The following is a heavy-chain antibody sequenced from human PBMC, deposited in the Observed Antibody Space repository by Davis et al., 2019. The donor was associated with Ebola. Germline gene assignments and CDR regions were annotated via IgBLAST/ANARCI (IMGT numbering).Heavy chain of an antibody. CDR1: GAFIRTSNW. Sequence: SDILPSTFAVLGAFIRTSNWWGCVRQPPGMWLEWNREIYHSGSTNYNPSRKSRVTISVDKSKNQFSLKLSSVTAADTAVYYCARADGDYASHDAFDIWGQGTMVTVSS. CDR3: ARADGDYASHDAFDI. J-gene: IGHJ3*02. D-gene: IGHD4-17*01. V-gene: IGHV4-4*02. CDR2: IYHSGST.